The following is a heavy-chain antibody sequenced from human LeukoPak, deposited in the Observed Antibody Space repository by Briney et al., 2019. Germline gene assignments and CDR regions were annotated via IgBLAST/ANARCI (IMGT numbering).Heavy chain of an antibody. CDR1: GYTFTSYG. V-gene: IGHV1-18*01. Sequence: GASVKVSCKASGYTFTSYGISWVRQAPGQGLEWMGWISGNNGNINYAQNFQDRVTMTTDTSTSTAYMELRSLRSDDTAVYYCARDVLRYFDWISSNDAFDIWGQGTMVTVSS. CDR3: ARDVLRYFDWISSNDAFDI. D-gene: IGHD3-9*01. J-gene: IGHJ3*02. CDR2: ISGNNGNI.